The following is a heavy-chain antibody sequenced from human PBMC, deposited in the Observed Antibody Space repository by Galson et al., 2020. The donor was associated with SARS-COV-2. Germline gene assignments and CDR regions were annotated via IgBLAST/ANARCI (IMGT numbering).Heavy chain of an antibody. CDR3: ASTTMIALFILSSYYAMDV. J-gene: IGHJ6*02. D-gene: IGHD3-22*01. CDR2: IIPMFSRT. Sequence: KISCKASGGTFSNSPISWVRQAPGQGLEWMGGIIPMFSRTTYAQKFQGRVTITADESTSTTNMELNNLKSEDTAVYYCASTTMIALFILSSYYAMDVWGQGTTVTVSS. V-gene: IGHV1-69*01. CDR1: GGTFSNSP.